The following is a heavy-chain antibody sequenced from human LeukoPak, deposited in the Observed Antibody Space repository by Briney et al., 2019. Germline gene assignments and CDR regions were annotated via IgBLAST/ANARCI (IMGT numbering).Heavy chain of an antibody. Sequence: PSETLSLTCTVSGGSISSYYWSWIRQPPGKGLEWIGYIYYSGSTNYNPSLKSRVTISVDTSKNQFSLKLSSVTAADTAVYYCAREGRQYIVATGNYYYHMDVWGKGTTVTISS. J-gene: IGHJ6*03. D-gene: IGHD5-12*01. CDR1: GGSISSYY. CDR3: AREGRQYIVATGNYYYHMDV. CDR2: IYYSGST. V-gene: IGHV4-59*01.